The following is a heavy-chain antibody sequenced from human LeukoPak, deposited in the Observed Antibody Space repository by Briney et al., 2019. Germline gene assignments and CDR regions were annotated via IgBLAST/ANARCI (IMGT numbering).Heavy chain of an antibody. CDR1: GGSISNSNYY. CDR3: ARRNVVVTSTMARAFDI. CDR2: IYYSGST. V-gene: IGHV4-39*01. J-gene: IGHJ3*02. Sequence: ASETLSLTCTVSGGSISNSNYYWGWIRQPPGKGLEWIVNIYYSGSTYYNPSLKSRVTISVDTSKNQFSLRLSSVTAADTAVYYCARRNVVVTSTMARAFDIWGQGTMVTVSS. D-gene: IGHD2-2*01.